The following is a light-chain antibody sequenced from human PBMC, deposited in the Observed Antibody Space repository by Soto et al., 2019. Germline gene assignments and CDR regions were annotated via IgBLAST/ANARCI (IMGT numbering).Light chain of an antibody. V-gene: IGKV1-5*01. Sequence: DIQMTQSPSTLSASVGDIVTITCRASQSISSWLACYQQKPGKAPKLLIYDASSLESGVPSRFSVSGSGTEFTLTISGLQPDDCATSYCQQYNSYSPGFTFGPGPQVDIK. CDR1: QSISSW. CDR2: DAS. J-gene: IGKJ3*01. CDR3: QQYNSYSPGFT.